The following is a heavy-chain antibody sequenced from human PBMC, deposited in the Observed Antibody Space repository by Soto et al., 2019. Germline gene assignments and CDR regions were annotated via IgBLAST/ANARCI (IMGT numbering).Heavy chain of an antibody. CDR1: SDSMNSGGYY. CDR2: IYSNGGT. CDR3: ARRGGSSSGYYYYAMDV. D-gene: IGHD6-6*01. V-gene: IGHV4-31*03. Sequence: SETLSLTCSVSSDSMNSGGYYWSWIRQHPGKGLEWIGYIYSNGGTYYNPSLKSRVTISVDTSKNQFSLNLTSVTAADTAVYYCARRGGSSSGYYYYAMDVWGQGTTVTVSS. J-gene: IGHJ6*02.